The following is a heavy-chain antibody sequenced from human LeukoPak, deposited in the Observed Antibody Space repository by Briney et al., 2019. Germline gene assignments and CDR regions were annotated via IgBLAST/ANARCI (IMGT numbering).Heavy chain of an antibody. CDR3: ARAINTHTYGYHY. V-gene: IGHV3-48*02. J-gene: IGHJ4*02. CDR2: ISSSSTTI. Sequence: QSGGSLRLSCAASGFTFSNYNMNWVRQAPGKGLEWVSYISSSSTTIYYADSVKGRFTISRDNAKNSLYLQVNSLRDEGTAVYYCARAINTHTYGYHYWGQGTLVTVSS. D-gene: IGHD5-18*01. CDR1: GFTFSNYN.